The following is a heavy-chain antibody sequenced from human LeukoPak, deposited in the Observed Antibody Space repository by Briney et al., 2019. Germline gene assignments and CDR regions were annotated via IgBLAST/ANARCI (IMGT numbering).Heavy chain of an antibody. J-gene: IGHJ1*01. V-gene: IGHV4-59*08. CDR2: IYYSGST. CDR3: ARSITSSWYGDFQH. D-gene: IGHD6-13*01. CDR1: GGSISGYY. Sequence: PSETLSLTCTVSGGSISGYYWSWIRQPPGKGLEWIGYIYYSGSTNYNPSLKSRVTISVDTSKNQLSLKLTSVTAADTAVYYCARSITSSWYGDFQHWGQGTLVTVSS.